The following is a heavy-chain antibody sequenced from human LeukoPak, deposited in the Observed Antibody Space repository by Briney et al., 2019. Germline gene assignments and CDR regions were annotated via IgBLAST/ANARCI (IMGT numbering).Heavy chain of an antibody. CDR3: ARKITMVRGPLIKGYFDL. J-gene: IGHJ2*01. CDR2: IRLGGGLT. V-gene: IGHV3-23*01. CDR1: GFTFMNYV. Sequence: LSGGSLRLSCSGSGFTFMNYVMAWVRQAPGKGLEWVPSIRLGGGLTHSADPVKGRFIISRDMNTLFLQMNNLRPEDTAMYYCARKITMVRGPLIKGYFDLWGRGTLVSVSS. D-gene: IGHD3-10*01.